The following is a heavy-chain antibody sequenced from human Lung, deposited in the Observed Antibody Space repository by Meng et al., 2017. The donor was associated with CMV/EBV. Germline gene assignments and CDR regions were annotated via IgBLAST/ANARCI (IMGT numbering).Heavy chain of an antibody. V-gene: IGHV4-34*01. Sequence: SETLSLXCAVYGGSFSSYFWSWIRQPPGKGLEWIGEINHSGSTNYNPSLKSRVTISVDTSKNQFFLKLSSVTAADTAVYYCARGTVTSRVIVPPFAIKIVYGMDVWGQGTTVTVSS. CDR1: GGSFSSYF. J-gene: IGHJ6*02. CDR2: INHSGST. CDR3: ARGTVTSRVIVPPFAIKIVYGMDV. D-gene: IGHD2-2*01.